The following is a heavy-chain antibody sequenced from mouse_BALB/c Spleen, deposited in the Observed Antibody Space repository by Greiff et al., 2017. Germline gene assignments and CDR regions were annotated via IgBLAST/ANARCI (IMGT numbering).Heavy chain of an antibody. CDR2: INPSSGYT. CDR1: GYTFTSYT. J-gene: IGHJ2*01. CDR3: ARSGLRYYFDY. Sequence: VKVVESGAELARPGASVKMSCKASGYTFTSYTMHWVKQRPGQGLEWIGYINPSSGYTNYNQKFKDKATLTADKSSSTAYMQLSSLASEDSAVYYCARSGLRYYFDYWGQGTTLTVSS. V-gene: IGHV1-4*01. D-gene: IGHD1-1*01.